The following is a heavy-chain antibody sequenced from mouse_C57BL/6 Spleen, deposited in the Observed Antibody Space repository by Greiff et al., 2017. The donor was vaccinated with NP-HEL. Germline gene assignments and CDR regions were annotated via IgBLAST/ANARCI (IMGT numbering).Heavy chain of an antibody. J-gene: IGHJ3*01. CDR1: GYAFSSYW. Sequence: VQGVESGAELVKPGASVKISCKASGYAFSSYWMNWVKQRPGKGLEWIGQIYPGDGDTNYNGKFKGKATLTADKSSSTAYMQLSSLTSEDSAVYFCAREFYGNNPWFAYWGQGTLVTVSA. CDR2: IYPGDGDT. CDR3: AREFYGNNPWFAY. D-gene: IGHD2-1*01. V-gene: IGHV1-80*01.